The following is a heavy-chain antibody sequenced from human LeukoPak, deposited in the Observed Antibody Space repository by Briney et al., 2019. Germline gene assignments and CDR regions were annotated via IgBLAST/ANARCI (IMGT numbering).Heavy chain of an antibody. J-gene: IGHJ5*02. V-gene: IGHV1-2*02. Sequence: ASLKVSCKASGYTFTGYYMHWVRQAPGHGLEWMGWINPNSGDTNYAQKFQGRVTMTRDTSISTAYMELSSLRSDDTAVYYCARRSTPSWSWFDPWGQGTLVTVSS. CDR1: GYTFTGYY. D-gene: IGHD1-1*01. CDR3: ARRSTPSWSWFDP. CDR2: INPNSGDT.